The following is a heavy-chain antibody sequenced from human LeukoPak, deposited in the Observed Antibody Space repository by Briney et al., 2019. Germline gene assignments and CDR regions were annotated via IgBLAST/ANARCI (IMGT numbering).Heavy chain of an antibody. J-gene: IGHJ4*02. D-gene: IGHD5-12*01. CDR2: IYTSGST. V-gene: IGHV4-4*07. Sequence: SETLPLTCTVSGGSISSYYWSWIRQPAGKGLEWIGRIYTSGSTNYNPSLKSRVTMSVDTSKNQFSLKLSSVTAADTAVYYCASRKRGYSGYDFEDFDYWGQGTLVTVSS. CDR3: ASRKRGYSGYDFEDFDY. CDR1: GGSISSYY.